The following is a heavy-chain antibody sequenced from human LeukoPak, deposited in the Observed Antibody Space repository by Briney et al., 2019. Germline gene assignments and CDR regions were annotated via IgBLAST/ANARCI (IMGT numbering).Heavy chain of an antibody. CDR2: ISSSGSTI. CDR1: GFTFSSYE. V-gene: IGHV3-48*03. Sequence: PGGSLRLSCAASGFTFSSYEMNWVRQAPGKGLEWVSYISSSGSTIYYADSVKGRFTISRDNAKNSLYLQMNSLRAEDTAVYYCARVLTVIAAPPGAFDYWGQGTLVTVSS. D-gene: IGHD6-6*01. J-gene: IGHJ4*02. CDR3: ARVLTVIAAPPGAFDY.